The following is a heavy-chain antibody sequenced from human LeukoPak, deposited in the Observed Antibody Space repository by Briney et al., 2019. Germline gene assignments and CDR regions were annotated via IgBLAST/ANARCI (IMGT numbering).Heavy chain of an antibody. J-gene: IGHJ1*01. CDR1: GFTFSKFA. CDR3: AKPYSSSWYDSEYFQH. CDR2: VSYDGSYK. V-gene: IGHV3-30*04. Sequence: PGRSLRLSCAAAGFTFSKFAMHWVRQAPAKGLEWVAVVSYDGSYKYYADSVKGRFTISRDNSKNTLYLQMNSLRAEDTALYYCAKPYSSSWYDSEYFQHWGQGTLVTVSS. D-gene: IGHD6-13*01.